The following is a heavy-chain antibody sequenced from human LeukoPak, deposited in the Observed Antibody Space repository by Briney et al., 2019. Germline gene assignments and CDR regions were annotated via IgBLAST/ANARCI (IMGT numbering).Heavy chain of an antibody. V-gene: IGHV3-21*01. CDR3: ARAGYGDYSDY. CDR1: GFTFSSYS. J-gene: IGHJ4*02. D-gene: IGHD4-17*01. CDR2: ISSSSYI. Sequence: GGSLRLSCAASGFTFSSYSMNWVRQASGKGLEWVSSISSSSYIYSAASVKGRFTISRDNAKNSLYLQMNSLRAEDTAVYYCARAGYGDYSDYWGQGTLVTVSS.